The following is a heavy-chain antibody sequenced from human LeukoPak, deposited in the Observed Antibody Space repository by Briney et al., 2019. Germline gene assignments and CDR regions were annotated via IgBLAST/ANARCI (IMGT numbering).Heavy chain of an antibody. CDR2: ISSNGNTE. CDR3: ARDTLNGPFVTSLDY. Sequence: GGSLRLSCAASGFTFSSYAMSWVRQAPGKGLEWVSHISSNGNTEYYLDSVRLRFTMSRDNAKNLLFLQLDSLRAEDTAVYYCARDTLNGPFVTSLDYWGQGALVTVSS. CDR1: GFTFSSYA. D-gene: IGHD3-9*01. V-gene: IGHV3-48*03. J-gene: IGHJ4*02.